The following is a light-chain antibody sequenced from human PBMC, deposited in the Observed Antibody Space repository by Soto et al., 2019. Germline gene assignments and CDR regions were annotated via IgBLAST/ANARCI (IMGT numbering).Light chain of an antibody. CDR2: KTS. CDR3: QHYHRKM. V-gene: IGKV1-5*03. CDR1: LSIGSW. Sequence: DIQMTQSPSTLSASVGDRVTITCRASLSIGSWLAWYQQIPGKAPKLLIYKTSTLERGVPSRFSGSGSGTEFTLTISSLQPDDSATYYCQHYHRKMFGQGTKVEIK. J-gene: IGKJ1*01.